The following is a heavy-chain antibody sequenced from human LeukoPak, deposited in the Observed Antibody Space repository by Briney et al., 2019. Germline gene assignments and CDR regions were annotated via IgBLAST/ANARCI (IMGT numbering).Heavy chain of an antibody. Sequence: GASVMVSCKASGYTFTSYDINWVRQATGQGLEWMGWMNPNSGNTGYAQKFQGRVTMTRNTSISTAYMELSSLRSEDTAVYYCARGLDGGYYDILTGFYYFDYWGQGTLVTVSS. D-gene: IGHD3-9*01. CDR2: MNPNSGNT. J-gene: IGHJ4*02. CDR1: GYTFTSYD. CDR3: ARGLDGGYYDILTGFYYFDY. V-gene: IGHV1-8*01.